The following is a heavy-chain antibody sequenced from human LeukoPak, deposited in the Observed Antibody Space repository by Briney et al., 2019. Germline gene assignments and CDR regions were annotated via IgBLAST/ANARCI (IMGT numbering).Heavy chain of an antibody. V-gene: IGHV3-30*18. CDR1: GFTIRIYG. CDR3: AKDWGSSDWYNYFDP. Sequence: PGGSLRLSCAVSGFTIRIYGMHWVRQAPGKGLEWVAMISHDGGAEHYGDSVKGQFTISRDDSKNTLYLQMNSLSTEDTGLYYCAKDWGSSDWYNYFDPWGQGTLVTVSS. D-gene: IGHD6-19*01. CDR2: ISHDGGAE. J-gene: IGHJ5*02.